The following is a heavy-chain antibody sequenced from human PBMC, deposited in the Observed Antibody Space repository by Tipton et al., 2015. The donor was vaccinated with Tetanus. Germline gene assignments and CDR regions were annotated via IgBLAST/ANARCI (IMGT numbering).Heavy chain of an antibody. J-gene: IGHJ4*02. D-gene: IGHD3-3*01. CDR2: IYYGGDT. CDR3: ARANFDFSKKGPFDS. CDR1: GGSFSNYY. Sequence: LRLSCTVSGGSFSNYYWNWIRQSPGRRLEWIGNIYYGGDTDYNPSLQSRITISRDTSKNQFSLKLASVTAADTAVYFCARANFDFSKKGPFDSWGQGILVIVSA. V-gene: IGHV4-59*01.